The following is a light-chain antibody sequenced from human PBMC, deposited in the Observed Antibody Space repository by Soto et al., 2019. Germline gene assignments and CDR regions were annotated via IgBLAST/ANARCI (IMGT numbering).Light chain of an antibody. CDR2: GNS. CDR3: QSYDSSLSAHVV. V-gene: IGLV1-40*01. Sequence: QSVLTQQPSVSGAPGQRVTISCTGSSSNIGAGYDVHWYQQHPGTAPKLLIYGNSNRPSGVPDRFSGSKSGTSASLAITGLQAEDEADYCSQSYDSSLSAHVVFGGGTKLTVL. J-gene: IGLJ2*01. CDR1: SSNIGAGYD.